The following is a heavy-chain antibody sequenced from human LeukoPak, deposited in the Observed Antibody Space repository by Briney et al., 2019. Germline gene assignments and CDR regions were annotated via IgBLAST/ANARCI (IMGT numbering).Heavy chain of an antibody. Sequence: GGSLRLSCAASGFTFSSYSMNWVRQALGKGLEWVSSISSSSSYIYYADSVKGRFTITRDNAKNSLYLQMNSLRAEDTAVYYCARALRSVWGSYHHDAFDIWGQGTMVTVSS. J-gene: IGHJ3*02. CDR3: ARALRSVWGSYHHDAFDI. D-gene: IGHD3-16*02. CDR1: GFTFSSYS. V-gene: IGHV3-21*01. CDR2: ISSSSSYI.